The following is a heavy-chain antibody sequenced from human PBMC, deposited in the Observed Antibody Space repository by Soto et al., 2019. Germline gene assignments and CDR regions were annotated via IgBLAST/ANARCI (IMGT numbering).Heavy chain of an antibody. Sequence: QVQLVQSGAEVKKPGSSVKVSCKASGGTFSSYAISWVRQAPGQGLEWMGGIIPIFGTANYAQKFQGRVTITADESTTTAYMELSSLRSEDTAVYYCASLGVVQDHYYYGMDVWGQGTTVTVSS. CDR2: IIPIFGTA. J-gene: IGHJ6*02. V-gene: IGHV1-69*01. D-gene: IGHD3-22*01. CDR1: GGTFSSYA. CDR3: ASLGVVQDHYYYGMDV.